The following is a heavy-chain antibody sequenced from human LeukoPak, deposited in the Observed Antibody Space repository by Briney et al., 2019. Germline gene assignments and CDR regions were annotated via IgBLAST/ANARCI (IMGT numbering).Heavy chain of an antibody. CDR1: GYTFTGYY. J-gene: IGHJ4*02. Sequence: ASVNVSCKASGYTFTGYYMHWVRQAPGQGLEWMGWINPNSGGTNYAQKFQGRVTMTRDTSISTAYMELSRLRSDDTAVYYCASISGSSSTRGDYWGQGTLVTVSS. CDR3: ASISGSSSTRGDY. CDR2: INPNSGGT. D-gene: IGHD1-26*01. V-gene: IGHV1-2*02.